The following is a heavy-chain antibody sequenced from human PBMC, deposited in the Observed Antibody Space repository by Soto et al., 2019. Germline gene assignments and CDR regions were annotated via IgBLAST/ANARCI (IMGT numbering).Heavy chain of an antibody. Sequence: QVQLVESGGGVVQPGRSLRLSCAASGFTFSSYGMHWVRQAPGKGLEWVAVISCDGSNKYYADSVKGRFTISRDNAKNTLYLQMNSLRAEDTAVYYCAKERGKYYDSCGYSLCFDYWGQGTLVTVSS. CDR1: GFTFSSYG. J-gene: IGHJ4*02. CDR3: AKERGKYYDSCGYSLCFDY. CDR2: ISCDGSNK. D-gene: IGHD3-22*01. V-gene: IGHV3-30*18.